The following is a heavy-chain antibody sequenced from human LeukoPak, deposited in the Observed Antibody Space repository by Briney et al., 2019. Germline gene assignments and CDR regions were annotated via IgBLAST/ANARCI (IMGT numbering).Heavy chain of an antibody. J-gene: IGHJ3*02. CDR1: GGSISGYY. Sequence: PSETLSLTCDVSGGSISGYYWSWIRQPPGKGLEWIGYIYYSGSTNYNPSLKSRLTISIDTSENQFSLKLSSVTAADTAVYYCAREYSSSSGRRAFDIWGQGTMVTVSS. D-gene: IGHD6-6*01. CDR3: AREYSSSSGRRAFDI. CDR2: IYYSGST. V-gene: IGHV4-59*08.